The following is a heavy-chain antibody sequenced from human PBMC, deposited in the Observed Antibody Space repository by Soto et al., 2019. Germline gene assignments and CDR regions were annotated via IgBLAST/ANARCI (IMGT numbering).Heavy chain of an antibody. D-gene: IGHD3-10*01. CDR1: GYTFTRDQ. J-gene: IGHJ5*02. CDR2: IDLSGGKT. CDR3: GRVMRSLLSITALDT. V-gene: IGHV1-46*01. Sequence: ASVKVSCKASGYTFTRDQIHWVRQAPGQGLEWMGMIDLSGGKTNYAQKFQGRVTMTRDTSTSTVYMALSSLRSEDTAIYFCGRVMRSLLSITALDTWGQGTLVTVSS.